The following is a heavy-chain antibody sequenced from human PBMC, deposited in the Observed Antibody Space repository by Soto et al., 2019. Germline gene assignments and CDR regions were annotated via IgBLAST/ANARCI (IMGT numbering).Heavy chain of an antibody. V-gene: IGHV3-43*01. D-gene: IGHD4-4*01. Sequence: GGSLRLSCAASGFTFDDYTMHWVRQAPGKGLEWVSLISWDGGSTYYADSVKGRFTISRDNSKNSLYLQMNSLRTEDTALYYCAKLNDYIGPFDYWGQGTLVTVSS. J-gene: IGHJ4*02. CDR2: ISWDGGST. CDR1: GFTFDDYT. CDR3: AKLNDYIGPFDY.